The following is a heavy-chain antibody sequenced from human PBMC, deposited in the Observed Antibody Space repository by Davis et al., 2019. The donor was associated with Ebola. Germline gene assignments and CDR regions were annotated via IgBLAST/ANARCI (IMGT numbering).Heavy chain of an antibody. J-gene: IGHJ6*02. CDR3: ARDLKKYYYYGMDV. CDR2: ISTTSTYI. CDR1: GFTFSDST. Sequence: GESLKISCAASGFTFSDSTMNWVRQAPGKGLEWVSSISTTSTYIYYSDSVKGRFTISRDNAKSSLYLQMNSLRAEDTAVYYCARDLKKYYYYGMDVWGQGTTVTVSS. V-gene: IGHV3-21*01.